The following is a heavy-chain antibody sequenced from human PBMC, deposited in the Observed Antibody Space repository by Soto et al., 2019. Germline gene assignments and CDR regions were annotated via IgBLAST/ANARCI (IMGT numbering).Heavy chain of an antibody. Sequence: SETLSLTCAVLGGSFSGYYWSRIRQPPGKGLEWIGEINHSGSTNYNPSLKSRVTISVDTSKNQFSLKLSSVTAADTAVYYCARAGRVVVAATHRSYFDYWGQGTLVTVPS. CDR3: ARAGRVVVAATHRSYFDY. CDR1: GGSFSGYY. V-gene: IGHV4-34*01. CDR2: INHSGST. D-gene: IGHD2-15*01. J-gene: IGHJ4*02.